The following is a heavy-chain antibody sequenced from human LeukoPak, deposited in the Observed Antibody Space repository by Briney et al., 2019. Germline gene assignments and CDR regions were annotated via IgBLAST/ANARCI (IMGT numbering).Heavy chain of an antibody. V-gene: IGHV1-2*02. CDR1: GYTFTSYY. CDR2: INPNNGDT. Sequence: WASVKVSCKASGYTFTSYYIHWIRQAPGQGLEWVGWINPNNGDTDYAQKFQGRVTLTRDTSINTAYMELNRLRSDDTAVYYCAGDMVRGYILRRVLEHWGQGTLVTVSS. J-gene: IGHJ4*02. D-gene: IGHD3-10*01. CDR3: AGDMVRGYILRRVLEH.